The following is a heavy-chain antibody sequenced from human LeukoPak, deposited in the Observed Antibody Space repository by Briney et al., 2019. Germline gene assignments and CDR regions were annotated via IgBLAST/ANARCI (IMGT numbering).Heavy chain of an antibody. Sequence: PGGSLRLSCAASGFTFSDYYMSWIRQAPGKGLEWVSYISSSGSTIYYADSVKGRFTISRDNAKNSLYLQMNSLRAEDTAVYYCARDYSIYDLYYFDYWGQGTLVTVSS. CDR2: ISSSGSTI. V-gene: IGHV3-11*04. D-gene: IGHD4-11*01. J-gene: IGHJ4*02. CDR1: GFTFSDYY. CDR3: ARDYSIYDLYYFDY.